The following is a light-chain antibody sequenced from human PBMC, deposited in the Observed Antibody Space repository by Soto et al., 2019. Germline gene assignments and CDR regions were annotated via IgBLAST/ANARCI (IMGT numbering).Light chain of an antibody. J-gene: IGKJ5*01. V-gene: IGKV3-15*01. CDR3: QQYSDWPPIT. CDR2: DAS. CDR1: QSVSSN. Sequence: IVMTQSPATLSVSPGERATLSCRASQSVSSNLAWYQQKPGQAPRLLIYDASTRATVIPARFSGSGSGTEFTLTISSLQYEDFAVHYCQQYSDWPPITFGQGTRLEIK.